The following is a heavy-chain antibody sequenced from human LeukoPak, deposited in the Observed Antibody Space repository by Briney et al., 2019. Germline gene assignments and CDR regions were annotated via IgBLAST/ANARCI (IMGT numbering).Heavy chain of an antibody. Sequence: SETLSLTCAVYGGSFSGYYWSWIRQPPGKGLEWIGEINHSGSTNYNPSLKSRVTISVDTSKNQFSLKLSSVTAADTAVYYCARVRFLEWLYLRNAFDIWGQGTTVTVSS. CDR2: INHSGST. CDR1: GGSFSGYY. CDR3: ARVRFLEWLYLRNAFDI. J-gene: IGHJ3*02. D-gene: IGHD3-3*01. V-gene: IGHV4-34*01.